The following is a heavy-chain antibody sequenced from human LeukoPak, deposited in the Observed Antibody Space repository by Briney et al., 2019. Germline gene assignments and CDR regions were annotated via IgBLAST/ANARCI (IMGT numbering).Heavy chain of an antibody. V-gene: IGHV1-2*02. CDR2: INPNSGGT. D-gene: IGHD3-10*01. J-gene: IGHJ3*02. CDR1: GYTFTGYY. CDR3: ARSLWFFDAFDI. Sequence: GASVKVSCKASGYTFTGYYMHWVRQAPGQGPEWMGWINPNSGGTNYAQKFQGRVTMTRDTSISTAYMELSRLRSDDTAVYYCARSLWFFDAFDIWGQGTMVTVSS.